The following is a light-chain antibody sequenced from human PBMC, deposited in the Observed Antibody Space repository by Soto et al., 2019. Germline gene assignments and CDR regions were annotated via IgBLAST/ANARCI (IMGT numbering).Light chain of an antibody. Sequence: SYELTQPLSVSVALGQTARITCGGNNIGSKNVHWYQLNPGQAPVLVIYRDTNRPSGIPERFSGSNSGNTATLAISRAQAGDDAEYYCQVWDSSTVVFGGGTKVTVL. V-gene: IGLV3-9*01. CDR3: QVWDSSTVV. J-gene: IGLJ2*01. CDR1: NIGSKN. CDR2: RDT.